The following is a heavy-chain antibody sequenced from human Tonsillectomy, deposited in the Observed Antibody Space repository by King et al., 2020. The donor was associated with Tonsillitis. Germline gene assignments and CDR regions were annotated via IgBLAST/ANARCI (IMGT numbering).Heavy chain of an antibody. Sequence: VQLVESGGGVVRPGGSLRLSCAASGFTFDDYGMSWVRQAPGKGLEWVSGINWNGASTRYADSVKGRFTISRDNAKNSLYLQMNSLRAEETALYYCARSGLSVVLPAAISDWGQGTLVTVSS. J-gene: IGHJ4*02. D-gene: IGHD2-2*01. V-gene: IGHV3-20*04. CDR3: ARSGLSVVLPAAISD. CDR1: GFTFDDYG. CDR2: INWNGAST.